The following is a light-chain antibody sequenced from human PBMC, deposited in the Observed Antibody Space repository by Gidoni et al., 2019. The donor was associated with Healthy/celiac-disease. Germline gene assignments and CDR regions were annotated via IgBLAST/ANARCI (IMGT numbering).Light chain of an antibody. Sequence: QSALTQPASVSGSPGQSLTISCTATSSDVGGYNYVSWYQQHPGKAPKLMIYDVSNRPSGVSNRFSGSKSGNTASLTISGLQAEDEADYYCSSYTSSSTLKVFGGGTKLTVL. CDR2: DVS. J-gene: IGLJ2*01. V-gene: IGLV2-14*03. CDR3: SSYTSSSTLKV. CDR1: SSDVGGYNY.